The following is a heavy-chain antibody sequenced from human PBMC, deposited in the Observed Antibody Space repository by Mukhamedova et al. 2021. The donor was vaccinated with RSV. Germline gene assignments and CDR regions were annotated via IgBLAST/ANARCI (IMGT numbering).Heavy chain of an antibody. V-gene: IGHV4-4*02. D-gene: IGHD4-17*01. CDR3: ARVPMTTANAFDI. J-gene: IGHJ3*02. Sequence: SLKSRVTISVDKSKNQFSLKLSSVTAADTAVYYCARVPMTTANAFDIWGQGTMVTVSS.